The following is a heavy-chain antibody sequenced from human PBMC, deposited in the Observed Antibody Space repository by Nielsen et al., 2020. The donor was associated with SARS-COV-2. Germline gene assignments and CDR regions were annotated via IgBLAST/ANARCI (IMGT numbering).Heavy chain of an antibody. V-gene: IGHV1-3*01. CDR3: ARSIVGYSYGSLDY. CDR1: GYTFTSYA. CDR2: INAGNGNT. J-gene: IGHJ4*02. D-gene: IGHD5-18*01. Sequence: ASVKVSCKASGYTFTSYAMHWVRQAPGQRLEWMGWINAGNGNTKYSQKFQGRVTITRDTSASTAYMELSSLRSEDTAVYYCARSIVGYSYGSLDYWGQGTLVTVSS.